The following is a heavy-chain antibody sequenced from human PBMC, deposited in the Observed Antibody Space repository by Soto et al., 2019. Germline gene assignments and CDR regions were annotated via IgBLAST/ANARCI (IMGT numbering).Heavy chain of an antibody. V-gene: IGHV3-30-3*01. Sequence: ESGGGVVQPGRSLRLSCAASGFTFSSYTIHWVRQAPGKGLEWVVVISYDGSNKYYADSVKGRFTISRDNSKNTLYLQMNSLRAEDTAVYYCAKDTGDTAMGPTPTFGMDVWGQGTTVTVSS. CDR2: ISYDGSNK. D-gene: IGHD5-18*01. J-gene: IGHJ6*02. CDR3: AKDTGDTAMGPTPTFGMDV. CDR1: GFTFSSYT.